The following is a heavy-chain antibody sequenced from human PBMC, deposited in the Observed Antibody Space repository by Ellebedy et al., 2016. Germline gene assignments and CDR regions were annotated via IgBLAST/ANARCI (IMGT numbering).Heavy chain of an antibody. Sequence: GSLRLXXAVYGGSFSGYYWSWIRQPPGKGLEWIGEINHSGSTNYNPSLKSRVTISVDTSKNQFSLKLSSVTAADTAVYYCASPRGYWGQGTLVTVSS. V-gene: IGHV4-34*01. CDR3: ASPRGY. CDR2: INHSGST. CDR1: GGSFSGYY. J-gene: IGHJ4*02.